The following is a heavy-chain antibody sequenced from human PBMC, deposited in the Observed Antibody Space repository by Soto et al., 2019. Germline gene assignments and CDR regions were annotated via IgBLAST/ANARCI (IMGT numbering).Heavy chain of an antibody. D-gene: IGHD6-13*01. Sequence: QVQLAQSGAEVKKPGASVKVSCKASGYTFTSYGISWVRQAPGQGLEWMGWISAYNGNTNYAQKLQGRVTMTTDTAASTAYKEMRSLKYDDTTVYYCPREFAPQHYYYYYYGMDVRGQGTTVTDTS. CDR3: PREFAPQHYYYYYYGMDV. V-gene: IGHV1-18*01. J-gene: IGHJ6*02. CDR1: GYTFTSYG. CDR2: ISAYNGNT.